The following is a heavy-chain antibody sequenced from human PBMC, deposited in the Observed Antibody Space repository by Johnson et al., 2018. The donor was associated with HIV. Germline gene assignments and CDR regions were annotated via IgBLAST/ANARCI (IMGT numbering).Heavy chain of an antibody. Sequence: VQLVESGGGVVRPGGSLRLSCAASGFTFDDYGMSWVRQAPGKGLEWVSGINWNGGSTGYTDSVKGRFTISRNNAKNSLYLQMNSLRAEDTALYYCARVIVVVVAATRGGAFDIWGQGTMVTVSS. CDR1: GFTFDDYG. CDR2: INWNGGST. J-gene: IGHJ3*02. CDR3: ARVIVVVVAATRGGAFDI. V-gene: IGHV3-20*04. D-gene: IGHD2-15*01.